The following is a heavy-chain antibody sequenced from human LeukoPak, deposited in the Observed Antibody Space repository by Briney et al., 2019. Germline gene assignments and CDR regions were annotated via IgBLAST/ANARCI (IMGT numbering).Heavy chain of an antibody. D-gene: IGHD3-22*01. V-gene: IGHV1-46*01. Sequence: ASVKVSCKASGYTFTSYYMHWVRQAPGQGLDWMGIINPSGGSTSYAQKFQGRVTMTRDMSTSTVYMELSSLRSEDTAVYYCARGVYYDSSGYVTSRAFDIWGQGTMVTVSS. CDR2: INPSGGST. CDR1: GYTFTSYY. CDR3: ARGVYYDSSGYVTSRAFDI. J-gene: IGHJ3*02.